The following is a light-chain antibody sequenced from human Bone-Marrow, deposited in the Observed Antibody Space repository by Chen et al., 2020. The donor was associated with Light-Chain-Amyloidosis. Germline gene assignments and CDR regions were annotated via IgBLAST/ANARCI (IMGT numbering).Light chain of an antibody. CDR1: ISNIGNNT. V-gene: IGLV1-44*01. J-gene: IGLJ1*01. Sequence: HSVLTHPPSAPGPPEHTPTFSCSGSISNIGNNTVHWSQQVPGAAPRLLIYTNDRRPSGVPSRFSGSKSGSAASMAISGLQSEDEADYYCAAWDDSLGGPYVFGTGTKVTVL. CDR3: AAWDDSLGGPYV. CDR2: TND.